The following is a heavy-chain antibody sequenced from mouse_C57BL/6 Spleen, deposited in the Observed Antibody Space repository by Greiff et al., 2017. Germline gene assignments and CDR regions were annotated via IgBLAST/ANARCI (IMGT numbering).Heavy chain of an antibody. V-gene: IGHV1-54*01. J-gene: IGHJ2*01. CDR2: INPGSGGT. CDR3: ARRDYDFDY. CDR1: GYAFTNYL. D-gene: IGHD2-4*01. Sequence: VQLQQSGAELVRPGTSVKVSCKASGYAFTNYLIEWVKQRPGQGLEWIGVINPGSGGTNYNEKFKGKATLTADKSSSTAYMQLSSLTSEDSAVYFCARRDYDFDYWGQGTTLTVSS.